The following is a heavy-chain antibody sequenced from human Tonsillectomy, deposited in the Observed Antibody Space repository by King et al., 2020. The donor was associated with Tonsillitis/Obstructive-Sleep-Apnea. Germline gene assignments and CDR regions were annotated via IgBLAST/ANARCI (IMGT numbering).Heavy chain of an antibody. CDR3: ARGLITMSPS. Sequence: VQLQQWGAGLLKPSETLSLTCAVYGGSFSGYYWSWIRQPPGKGLEWIGEINHSGSTNYNPSLKSRVTISVDTSKNQFSLKLSSVTAADTAVYYCARGLITMSPSGAQGTLVTVPS. V-gene: IGHV4-34*01. J-gene: IGHJ4*02. CDR2: INHSGST. CDR1: GGSFSGYY. D-gene: IGHD3-22*01.